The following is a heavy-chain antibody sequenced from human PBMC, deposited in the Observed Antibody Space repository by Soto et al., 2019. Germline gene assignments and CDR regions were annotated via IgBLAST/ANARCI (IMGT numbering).Heavy chain of an antibody. J-gene: IGHJ6*02. D-gene: IGHD6-13*01. CDR3: TTDLPSIRGQLYYYYYYGMDV. Sequence: LRLSCAASGFTFSNAWMSWVRQAPGKGLEWVGRIKSKTDGGTTDYAAPVKGRFTISRDDSKNTLYLQMNSLKTEDTAVYYCTTDLPSIRGQLYYYYYYGMDVWGQGTTVTVSS. CDR1: GFTFSNAW. CDR2: IKSKTDGGTT. V-gene: IGHV3-15*01.